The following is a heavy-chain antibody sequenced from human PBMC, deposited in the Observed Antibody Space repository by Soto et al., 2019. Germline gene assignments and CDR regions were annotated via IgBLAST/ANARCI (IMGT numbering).Heavy chain of an antibody. CDR3: ARVSRSNPEYSSGWYLDY. CDR2: ISPSGGST. CDR1: GYTLTSYY. Sequence: GPSGKVSCNASGYTLTSYYMHWVLQPPGKGLEWLRIISPSGGSTSYAQKFQGRVTMTRDTSTSTVYMELSSLRSEDTAVYYCARVSRSNPEYSSGWYLDYWGQGTLVTVSS. J-gene: IGHJ4*02. D-gene: IGHD6-19*01. V-gene: IGHV1-46*01.